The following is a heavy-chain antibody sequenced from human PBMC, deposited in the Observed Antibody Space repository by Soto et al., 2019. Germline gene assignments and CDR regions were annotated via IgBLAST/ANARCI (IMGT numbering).Heavy chain of an antibody. V-gene: IGHV3-9*01. D-gene: IGHD5-12*01. Sequence: GGSLRVSCAASGFTFDDYAMHWVRQAPGKGLEWVSGISWNSGSIGYADSVKGRFTISRDNAKNSLYLQMNSLRAEDTALYYCAKDSGYDTYWGQGTLVTVSS. J-gene: IGHJ4*02. CDR1: GFTFDDYA. CDR3: AKDSGYDTY. CDR2: ISWNSGSI.